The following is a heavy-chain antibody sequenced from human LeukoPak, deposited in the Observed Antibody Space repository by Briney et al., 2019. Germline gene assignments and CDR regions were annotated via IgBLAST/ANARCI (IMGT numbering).Heavy chain of an antibody. CDR2: IWYDGCNK. CDR3: ARDGRIAARAFDY. Sequence: GGSLRLSCAASGFTFSSYGMHWVRQAPGKGLEWVAVIWYDGCNKYYADSVKGRFTISRDNSKNTLYLQMNSLRAEDTAVYYCARDGRIAARAFDYWGQGTLVTVSS. V-gene: IGHV3-33*01. CDR1: GFTFSSYG. J-gene: IGHJ4*02. D-gene: IGHD6-6*01.